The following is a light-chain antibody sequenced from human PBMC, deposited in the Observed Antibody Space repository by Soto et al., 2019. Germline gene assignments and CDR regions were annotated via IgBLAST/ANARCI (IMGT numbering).Light chain of an antibody. CDR2: EVT. CDR1: GSDVGGYNF. CDR3: SSYAGSNVVV. J-gene: IGLJ2*01. Sequence: QSALTQPPSASGSPGQSVTISCTGTGSDVGGYNFVSWYQQHPGKAPKLMIYEVTRRPSGVPDRFSASKSGNTASLTVSGLQAEDEADYYCSSYAGSNVVVFGGGTKLTVL. V-gene: IGLV2-8*01.